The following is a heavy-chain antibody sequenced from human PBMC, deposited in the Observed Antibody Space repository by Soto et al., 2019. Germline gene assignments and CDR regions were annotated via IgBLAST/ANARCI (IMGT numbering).Heavy chain of an antibody. CDR2: ISYDGSNK. J-gene: IGHJ6*02. CDR3: AKSEGYYYYYGMDV. CDR1: GFTFSSYG. V-gene: IGHV3-30*18. Sequence: QVQLVESGGGVVQPGRSLRLSCAASGFTFSSYGMHWVRQAPGKGLEWVAVISYDGSNKYYADSVKGRFTISRDNSKNTLYLQMNSLRAEDTALYYCAKSEGYYYYYGMDVWGQGTTVTVSS.